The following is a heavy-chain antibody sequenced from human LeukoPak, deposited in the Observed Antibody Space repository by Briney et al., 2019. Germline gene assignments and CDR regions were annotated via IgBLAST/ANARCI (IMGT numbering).Heavy chain of an antibody. CDR3: ARGEWDLRD. CDR1: GFIFSNYW. Sequence: GGSLRLSCAASGFIFSNYWMSWVRQAPGKGLEWVANIKQDGSEKNYVDSVKGRFTISRDNAKNALFLKMNNLRAEDTAFYYCARGEWDLRDWGQGTLVTVSS. CDR2: IKQDGSEK. V-gene: IGHV3-7*03. J-gene: IGHJ4*02. D-gene: IGHD1-26*01.